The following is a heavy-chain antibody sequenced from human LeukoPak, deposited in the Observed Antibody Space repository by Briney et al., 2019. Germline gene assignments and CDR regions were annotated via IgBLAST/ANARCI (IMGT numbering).Heavy chain of an antibody. CDR3: ARDRGSGSYEFDP. CDR2: INPNSGGT. Sequence: GASVKVSCKASGYTFTGYYMHWVRQAPGQGLDWMGRINPNSGGTNYAQKFQGRVTMTRDTSISTAYMELSRLRSDDTAVYYCARDRGSGSYEFDPWGQGTLVTVSS. CDR1: GYTFTGYY. D-gene: IGHD1-26*01. J-gene: IGHJ5*02. V-gene: IGHV1-2*06.